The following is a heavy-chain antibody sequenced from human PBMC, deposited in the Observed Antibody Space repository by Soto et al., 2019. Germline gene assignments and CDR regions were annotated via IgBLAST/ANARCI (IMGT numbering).Heavy chain of an antibody. CDR3: AKGSSVGYCSGGSCPHYYYYMDV. D-gene: IGHD2-15*01. CDR2: ISGSGGST. CDR1: GFTFSSYA. V-gene: IGHV3-23*01. J-gene: IGHJ6*03. Sequence: GGSLRLSCAASGFTFSSYAMSWVRQAPGKGLEWVSAISGSGGSTYYADSVKGRFTISRDNSKNTLYLQMNSLRAEDTAVYYCAKGSSVGYCSGGSCPHYYYYMDVWGKGTTVTVSS.